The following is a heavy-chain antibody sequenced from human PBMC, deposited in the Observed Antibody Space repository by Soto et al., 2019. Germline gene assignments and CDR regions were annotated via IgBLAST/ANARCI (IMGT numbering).Heavy chain of an antibody. V-gene: IGHV6-1*01. CDR1: GDSVSSNSAA. CDR2: TYYRSKWYN. Sequence: SPTLSLTCAISGDSVSSNSAAWNWIRQSPSRGLEWLGRTYYRSKWYNDYAVSVKSRITINPDTSKNQFSLQLNSVTPEDTAVYYCARDLEVGSGYDFGPQALGVLNYWGQGTLVTVSS. CDR3: ARDLEVGSGYDFGPQALGVLNY. J-gene: IGHJ4*02. D-gene: IGHD5-12*01.